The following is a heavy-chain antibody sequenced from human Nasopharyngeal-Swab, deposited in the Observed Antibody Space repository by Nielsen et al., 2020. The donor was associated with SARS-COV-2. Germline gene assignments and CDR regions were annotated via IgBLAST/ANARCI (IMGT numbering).Heavy chain of an antibody. J-gene: IGHJ6*02. CDR2: ISSSSSYI. Sequence: GESLNISCAASGFTFSTYSMNWVRQAPGKGLEWVSSISSSSSYIYYADSLKGRFTISRDNAKNSLYLQMNSLRAEDTAVYYCARGCVLTGPSCYYYGMDVWGQGTTVTVSS. CDR1: GFTFSTYS. D-gene: IGHD3-9*01. CDR3: ARGCVLTGPSCYYYGMDV. V-gene: IGHV3-21*01.